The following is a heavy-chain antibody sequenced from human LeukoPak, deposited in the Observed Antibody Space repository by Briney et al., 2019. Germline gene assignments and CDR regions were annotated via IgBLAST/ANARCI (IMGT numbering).Heavy chain of an antibody. Sequence: ASVKVSCKASGYTFTGYYMHWVRQAPGQGLEWMGWINPNSGGTYYAQKFQGRVTMTRDTSISTAYMELSRLRSDDTAVYYCATHPRGSGWYYGMDVWGQGTTVTVSS. D-gene: IGHD6-19*01. CDR2: INPNSGGT. J-gene: IGHJ6*02. CDR1: GYTFTGYY. CDR3: ATHPRGSGWYYGMDV. V-gene: IGHV1-2*02.